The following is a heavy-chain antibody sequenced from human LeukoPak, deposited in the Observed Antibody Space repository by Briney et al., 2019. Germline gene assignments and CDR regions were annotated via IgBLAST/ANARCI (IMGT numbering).Heavy chain of an antibody. CDR1: GYTFTSYG. J-gene: IGHJ4*02. Sequence: ASVKVSCKASGYTFTSYGISWVRQAPGQGLEWMGWINPNSGATNYAQKFQGRVSMTRDTSINTAYMELSRLRSDDTAVYYCARDSKGIIWFGELPDFDYWGQGTLVTVSS. CDR2: INPNSGAT. CDR3: ARDSKGIIWFGELPDFDY. D-gene: IGHD3-10*01. V-gene: IGHV1-2*02.